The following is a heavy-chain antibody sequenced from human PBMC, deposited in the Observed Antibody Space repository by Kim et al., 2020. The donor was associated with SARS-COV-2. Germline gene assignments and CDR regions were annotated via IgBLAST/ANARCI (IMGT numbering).Heavy chain of an antibody. Sequence: GGSLRLSCAASGFTFDDYAMHWVRQAPGKGLEWVSLISGDGGSTYYADSVKGRFTISRDNSKNSLYLQINSLRTEDTALYYCAKDISSQYGGSYSTFDYWGQGTLPPFSS. D-gene: IGHD1-26*01. CDR2: ISGDGGST. J-gene: IGHJ4*02. CDR1: GFTFDDYA. V-gene: IGHV3-43*02. CDR3: AKDISSQYGGSYSTFDY.